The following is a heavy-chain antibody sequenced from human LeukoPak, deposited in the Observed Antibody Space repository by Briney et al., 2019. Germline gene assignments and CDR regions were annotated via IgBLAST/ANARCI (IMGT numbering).Heavy chain of an antibody. CDR3: ARGPASGSNFAWFDP. CDR2: INHSGST. V-gene: IGHV4-34*01. J-gene: IGHJ5*02. D-gene: IGHD3-10*01. Sequence: SCAASGFTFTTYWMSWVRQPPGKGLEWIGEINHSGSTNYNPSLKSRVTISVDMSKNQFSLELTSVTAADTAVYYCARGPASGSNFAWFDPWGQGTLVTVSS. CDR1: GFTFTTYW.